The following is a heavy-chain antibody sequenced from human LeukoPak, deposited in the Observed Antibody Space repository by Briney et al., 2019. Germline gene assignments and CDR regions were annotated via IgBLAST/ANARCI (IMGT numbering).Heavy chain of an antibody. Sequence: SETLSLTCTVYGYSITSGYYWDWIRQPPGKGLEWIGSIYHSGSTYYNPSLKSRVTISVDTSKNQFSLKLTSVTAADTAVYYCARDFGGYTRYFDYWGQGTQVTVSS. CDR3: ARDFGGYTRYFDY. CDR1: GYSITSGYY. J-gene: IGHJ4*02. V-gene: IGHV4-38-2*02. CDR2: IYHSGST. D-gene: IGHD2-2*02.